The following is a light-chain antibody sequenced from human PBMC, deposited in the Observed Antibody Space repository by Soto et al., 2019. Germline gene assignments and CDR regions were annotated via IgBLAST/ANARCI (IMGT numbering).Light chain of an antibody. CDR2: KAS. CDR3: QQYNSWYT. Sequence: DIQMTQSPSTLSASVGDRVTITCRASQSISSWLAWYQQKPGKAPKLLIYKASTLESGLPSRFSGSGSGTEFTLTISSLQPDDFVTYYCQQYNSWYTFGQGTKLEI. J-gene: IGKJ2*01. CDR1: QSISSW. V-gene: IGKV1-5*03.